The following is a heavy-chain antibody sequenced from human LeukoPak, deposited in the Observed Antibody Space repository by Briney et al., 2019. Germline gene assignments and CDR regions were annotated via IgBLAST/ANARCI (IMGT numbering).Heavy chain of an antibody. CDR3: AREIFGSGSCPDF. V-gene: IGHV3-33*01. D-gene: IGHD3-10*01. CDR1: GFAFNTYA. Sequence: GGSLELSCAASGFAFNTYAMHWVRQAPGQGLEWVALIWHDGSHKFYSNSVRGQFTISRDNSKNTVSLQMNNLRPEDTAVYYCAREIFGSGSCPDFWGQGTLVTVSS. CDR2: IWHDGSHK. J-gene: IGHJ4*02.